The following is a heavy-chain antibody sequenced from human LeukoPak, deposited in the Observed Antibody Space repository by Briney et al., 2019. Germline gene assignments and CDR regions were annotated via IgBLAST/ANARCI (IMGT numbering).Heavy chain of an antibody. V-gene: IGHV3-30-3*01. Sequence: SLRLSCAAXXXXFSXXAMHXXRXAPGKXLEXXXVXSYDGSNKYYADSVKGRFTISRDNSKNTLYLQMNSLRAEDTAVYYCARDPPIYDFWSGYNYYYGMDVWGQGTTVTVSS. D-gene: IGHD3-3*01. CDR2: XSYDGSNK. CDR1: XXXFSXXA. J-gene: IGHJ6*02. CDR3: ARDPPIYDFWSGYNYYYGMDV.